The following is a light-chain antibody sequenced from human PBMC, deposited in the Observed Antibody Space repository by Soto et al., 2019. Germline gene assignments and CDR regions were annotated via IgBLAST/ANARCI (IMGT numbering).Light chain of an antibody. CDR1: QSVSNN. V-gene: IGKV3-15*01. Sequence: IVLTQSPGTLSLSPWERATLSCRASQSVSNNYLAWYQQKPGQAPRLLIYGASTRATGIPARFSGSGSGTEFTLTISSLQSEDFAVYYCQQYNNWPETFGQGTKVDIK. CDR3: QQYNNWPET. CDR2: GAS. J-gene: IGKJ1*01.